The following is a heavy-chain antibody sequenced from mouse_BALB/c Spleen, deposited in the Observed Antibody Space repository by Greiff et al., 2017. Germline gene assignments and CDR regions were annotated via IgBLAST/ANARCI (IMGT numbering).Heavy chain of an antibody. CDR3: AREYCDGSSPAGFAY. CDR2: IDPANGNT. D-gene: IGHD1-1*01. Sequence: EVQLMESGGGLVQPGASVKLSCTASGFNIKDTYMHWVKQRPEQGLEWIGRIDPANGNTKYDPKFQGKATITADTSSNTAYLQLSCLTSEDTAVYYSAREYCDGSSPAGFAYWGQGTLVTVSA. CDR1: GFNIKDTY. V-gene: IGHV14-3*02. J-gene: IGHJ3*01.